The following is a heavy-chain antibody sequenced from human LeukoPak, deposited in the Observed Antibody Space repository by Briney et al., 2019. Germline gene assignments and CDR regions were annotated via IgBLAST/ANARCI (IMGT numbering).Heavy chain of an antibody. CDR1: GGSFSGYY. V-gene: IGHV4-34*01. CDR3: ARGARWYSSSCIDY. J-gene: IGHJ4*02. Sequence: PSETLSLTCAVYGGSFSGYYWSWIRQPPGKGLEWIGEINHSGSTNYNPSLTSRVTISVDTSKNQFSLKLSSVTAADTAVYYCARGARWYSSSCIDYWGQGTLVTVSS. CDR2: INHSGST. D-gene: IGHD6-13*01.